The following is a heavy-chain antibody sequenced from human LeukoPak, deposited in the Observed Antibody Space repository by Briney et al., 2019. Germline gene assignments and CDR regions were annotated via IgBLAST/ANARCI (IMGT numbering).Heavy chain of an antibody. CDR2: MNPNSGNT. Sequence: ASVKVSCKASGYTFTSYGINGVRQATGRGREWMGWMNPNSGNTGYAQKFQGRVTMTRNTSISTAYMELSSLRSEDTAVYYCARERASHDSWGQGTLVTVSS. V-gene: IGHV1-8*01. J-gene: IGHJ4*02. CDR3: ARERASHDS. CDR1: GYTFTSYG.